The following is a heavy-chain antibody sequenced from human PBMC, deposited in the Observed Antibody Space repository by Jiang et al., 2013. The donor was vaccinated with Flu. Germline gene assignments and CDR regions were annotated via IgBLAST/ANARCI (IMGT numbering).Heavy chain of an antibody. J-gene: IGHJ6*02. Sequence: VQLLESGGGVVQPGRSLRLSCAASGFTFSSYGMHWVRQAPGKGLEWVAVIWYDGSNKYYADSVKGRFTISRDNSKNTLYLQMNSLRAEDTAVYYCARDHIVVVPAAMAPPYYYYYGMDVWGQGTTVTVSS. D-gene: IGHD2-2*01. V-gene: IGHV3-33*01. CDR2: IWYDGSNK. CDR1: GFTFSSYG. CDR3: ARDHIVVVPAAMAPPYYYYYGMDV.